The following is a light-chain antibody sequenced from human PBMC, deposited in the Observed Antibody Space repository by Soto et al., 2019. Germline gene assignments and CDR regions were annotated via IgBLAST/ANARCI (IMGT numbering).Light chain of an antibody. Sequence: DIQMTQSPSSLSAAVGDRVTITCRASQTIRTFLHWYQQKPGKAPNLLISAASTLESGVPSRFSGSGSGTEFTLTIGSLQPEDFATYYCQQSYSTHLTFGQGTRLEIK. CDR3: QQSYSTHLT. J-gene: IGKJ5*01. CDR1: QTIRTF. CDR2: AAS. V-gene: IGKV1-39*01.